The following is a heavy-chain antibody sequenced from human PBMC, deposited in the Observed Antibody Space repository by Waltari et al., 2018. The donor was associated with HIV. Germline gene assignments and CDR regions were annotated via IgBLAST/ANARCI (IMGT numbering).Heavy chain of an antibody. D-gene: IGHD6-19*01. J-gene: IGHJ4*02. CDR3: ARATYSSGCHDS. Sequence: QLQLQESGPGLVKPSAPLSLTCPVSAGSVSSEPSYWTLTRHPPGKGLEWVGYIYYTGRTTCSPSLQSRATISLDTSKNQFSLRLTSVTAADTAVYYCARATYSSGCHDSWGQGTLVTVSS. CDR2: IYYTGRT. CDR1: AGSVSSEPSY. V-gene: IGHV4-61*01.